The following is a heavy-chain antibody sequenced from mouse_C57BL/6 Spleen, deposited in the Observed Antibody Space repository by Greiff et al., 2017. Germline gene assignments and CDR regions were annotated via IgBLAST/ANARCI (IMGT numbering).Heavy chain of an antibody. Sequence: VQLQQPGAELVRPGSSVKLSCKASGYTFTSYWMDWVKQRPGQGLEWIGNIYPSDSETHYNQKFKDKATLTVDKSSSTAYVQLSSLTTEDSAVYYCARRGGNYDYAMDYWGQGTSVTVSS. CDR3: ARRGGNYDYAMDY. J-gene: IGHJ4*01. D-gene: IGHD2-1*01. CDR2: IYPSDSET. CDR1: GYTFTSYW. V-gene: IGHV1-61*01.